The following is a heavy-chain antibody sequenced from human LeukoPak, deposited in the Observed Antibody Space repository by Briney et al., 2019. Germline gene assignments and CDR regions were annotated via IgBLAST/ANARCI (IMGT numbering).Heavy chain of an antibody. CDR3: ARDKALDY. Sequence: TGGSLRLSCAASGFTVSDNYMSWVRQAPGKGLEWVSIIYSGGTTYYADSVKGRFTISRDISKNTVYLQMNSLRAEDTAVYYCARDKALDYWGQGTLVTVSS. V-gene: IGHV3-66*01. CDR1: GFTVSDNY. J-gene: IGHJ4*02. CDR2: IYSGGTT.